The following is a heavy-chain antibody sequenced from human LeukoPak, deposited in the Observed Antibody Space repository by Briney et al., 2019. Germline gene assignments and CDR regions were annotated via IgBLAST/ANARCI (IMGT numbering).Heavy chain of an antibody. CDR2: ISSSGSTI. J-gene: IGHJ6*04. D-gene: IGHD3-10*02. CDR3: AELGITMIGGV. V-gene: IGHV3-48*03. Sequence: GGSLRLSCAASGFTFSSYTMNWVRQAPGKGLEGVSYISSSGSTIYYADSVKGRFTISRDNAKNSLYLQMNSLRAEDTAVYYCAELGITMIGGVWGKGTTVTISS. CDR1: GFTFSSYT.